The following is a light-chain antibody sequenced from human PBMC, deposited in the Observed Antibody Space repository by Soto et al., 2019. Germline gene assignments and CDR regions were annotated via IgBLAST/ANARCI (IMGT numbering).Light chain of an antibody. CDR2: KVS. Sequence: DVVMTQSPLSLPVTLGQPASISCRSSQSLVYSDGNTYLNWFQQRPGQSPRRLIYKVSNRDSGVPDRIIGSGSATDFTLKISRWEDEDVGVDYCMQGTHWPPTFGQGTKVEIK. J-gene: IGKJ1*01. V-gene: IGKV2-30*01. CDR3: MQGTHWPPT. CDR1: QSLVYSDGNTY.